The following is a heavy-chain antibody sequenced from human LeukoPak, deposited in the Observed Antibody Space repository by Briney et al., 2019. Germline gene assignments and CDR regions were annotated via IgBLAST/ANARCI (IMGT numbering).Heavy chain of an antibody. V-gene: IGHV4-34*01. D-gene: IGHD3-10*01. CDR2: INHSVST. J-gene: IGHJ3*02. CDR1: GGSFSGYY. CDR3: ARVAILWFGVFDI. Sequence: SETLSLTCAVYGGSFSGYYWSWIRKPPGKGLEWIGEINHSVSTNYTPSLKSRVTISVDTSKNQFSLKLSSVTAADTAVYYSARVAILWFGVFDIWGQGTMVTVSS.